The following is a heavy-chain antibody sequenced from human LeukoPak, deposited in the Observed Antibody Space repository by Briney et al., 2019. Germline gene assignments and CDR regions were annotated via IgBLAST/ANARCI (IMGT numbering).Heavy chain of an antibody. Sequence: GGSLRLSCAASGFTFSSYSMNWVRQAPGKGLEWVSSISSSSSYIYYADSVKGRFTISRDNSKNTLYLQMNSLRAEDTAVYYCAKDSSRGLSRRRYYYYYYMDVWGKGTTVTVSS. D-gene: IGHD2-2*01. J-gene: IGHJ6*03. V-gene: IGHV3-21*04. CDR3: AKDSSRGLSRRRYYYYYYMDV. CDR1: GFTFSSYS. CDR2: ISSSSSYI.